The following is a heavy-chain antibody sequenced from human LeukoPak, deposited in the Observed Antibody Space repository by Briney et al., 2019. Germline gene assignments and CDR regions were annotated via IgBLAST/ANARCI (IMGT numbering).Heavy chain of an antibody. D-gene: IGHD3-10*01. CDR3: ARHLTYGPGGMDV. CDR2: IYYRDTT. CDR1: GGSISSYY. Sequence: SETLSLTCTLSGGSISSYYWSWIRQPPGKGLEWIGYIYYRDTTNYNPSLKSRVIISVDTSKNQFSLKLSSVTAADTAVYYCARHLTYGPGGMDVWGQGTTVTVSS. J-gene: IGHJ6*02. V-gene: IGHV4-59*08.